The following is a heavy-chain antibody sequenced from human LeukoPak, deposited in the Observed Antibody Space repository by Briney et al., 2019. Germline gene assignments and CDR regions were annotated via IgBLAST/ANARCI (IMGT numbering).Heavy chain of an antibody. D-gene: IGHD1-26*01. J-gene: IGHJ4*02. V-gene: IGHV3-30*02. CDR3: VRWSGTYPLYYFDY. Sequence: GGSLRLSCATSGFIFSSYGMHWVRQAPGKGLECVASVRHDGIDKYYSESVKGRFTISKDNTKRTLYLQMNSLRPEDTAVYYCVRWSGTYPLYYFDYWGQGALVTVSS. CDR1: GFIFSSYG. CDR2: VRHDGIDK.